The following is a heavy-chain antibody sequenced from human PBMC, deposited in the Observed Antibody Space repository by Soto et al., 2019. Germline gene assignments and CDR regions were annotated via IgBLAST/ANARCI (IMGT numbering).Heavy chain of an antibody. CDR2: INSGSSTI. J-gene: IGHJ4*02. D-gene: IGHD5-12*01. CDR1: GFTFRSNA. V-gene: IGHV3-48*02. CDR3: VRDRGYTGYDLEY. Sequence: EVQLVESGGGLVQPGGSLRPSCAASGFTFRSNAMNWVRRAPGKGLEWVSYINSGSSTIYYADSAKGRFSISRDNAKNSLYLQMNSLRDEDTAVYFCVRDRGYTGYDLEYWGQGALVTVSS.